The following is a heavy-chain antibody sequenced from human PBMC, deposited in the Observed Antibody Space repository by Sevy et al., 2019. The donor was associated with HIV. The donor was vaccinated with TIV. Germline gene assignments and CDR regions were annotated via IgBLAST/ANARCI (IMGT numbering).Heavy chain of an antibody. CDR2: ISDGGGTT. D-gene: IGHD3-10*01. V-gene: IGHV3-23*01. Sequence: GGSLRLSCAASGFTFRNYVMNWVRQPPGKGLEWVSVISDGGGTTYYADSVKGRFTISRDDSKSTLYLQMNGLGVEDTAVYFCAKRVAGALAALDIWGQGTMVTVSS. J-gene: IGHJ3*02. CDR1: GFTFRNYV. CDR3: AKRVAGALAALDI.